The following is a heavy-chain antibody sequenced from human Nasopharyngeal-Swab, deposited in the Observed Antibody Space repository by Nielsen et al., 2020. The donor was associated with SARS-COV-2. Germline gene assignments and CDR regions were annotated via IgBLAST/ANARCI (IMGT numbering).Heavy chain of an antibody. CDR3: ARVDVDTSMTH. CDR1: GFSLSTSGMR. D-gene: IGHD5-18*01. Sequence: SGPTLVTPTQTLTLTCTFSGFSLSTSGMRVSWIRQPPGKTLEWLARIDWEDDKFYSTSLKTRLTISKDTSKNRVVLTMTNMDPVDTATYYCARVDVDTSMTHWGQGTLVTVSS. V-gene: IGHV2-70*04. J-gene: IGHJ4*02. CDR2: IDWEDDK.